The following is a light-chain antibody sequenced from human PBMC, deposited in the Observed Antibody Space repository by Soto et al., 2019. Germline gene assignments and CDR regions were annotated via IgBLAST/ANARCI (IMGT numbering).Light chain of an antibody. CDR2: AAS. CDR1: QSITTS. J-gene: IGKJ3*01. Sequence: DIQMTQSPSSLSASVGDRVTITCRASQSITTSLNWYQHKPGKAPTRVVYAASSLQSGVPSRFSGSGSGTDFTLTISSLQPEDFATYFCQQGHSMPFTFGPGTKVDIK. CDR3: QQGHSMPFT. V-gene: IGKV1-39*01.